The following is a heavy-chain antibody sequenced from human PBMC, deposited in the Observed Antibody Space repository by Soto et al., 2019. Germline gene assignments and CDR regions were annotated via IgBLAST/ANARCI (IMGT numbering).Heavy chain of an antibody. Sequence: QVRLVESGGGVVQPGRSLRLSCAASGFNFGAFGMHWVRQAPGKGLEWLSVLSDDGSEEYYADSVRGRFTISRDTSKNTLFMQRDSLRVDDTGVYYCALTRRSSLLEVAGPGFEYWGQGTLCTVS. CDR1: GFNFGAFG. J-gene: IGHJ4*02. CDR3: ALTRRSSLLEVAGPGFEY. V-gene: IGHV3-30*03. CDR2: LSDDGSEE. D-gene: IGHD6-19*01.